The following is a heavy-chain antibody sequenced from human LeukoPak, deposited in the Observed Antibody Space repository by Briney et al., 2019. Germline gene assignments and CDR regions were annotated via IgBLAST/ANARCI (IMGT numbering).Heavy chain of an antibody. V-gene: IGHV3-21*01. CDR1: GYSFPSYW. CDR2: ISSSSRYI. D-gene: IGHD6-13*01. Sequence: GESLKISCKGSGYSFPSYWIGWVRQMPGKGLEWVSSISSSSRYIYYADSVRGRFTISRDNAKNSLCLQMNSLRAEDTAIYYCARDSSGYRRSWYYFDYWGQGTLVTVSS. J-gene: IGHJ4*02. CDR3: ARDSSGYRRSWYYFDY.